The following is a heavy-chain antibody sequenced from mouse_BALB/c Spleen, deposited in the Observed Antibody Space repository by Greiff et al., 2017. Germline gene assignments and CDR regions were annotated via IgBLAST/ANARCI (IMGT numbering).Heavy chain of an antibody. CDR3: ARSSYYGNYGYAMDY. J-gene: IGHJ4*01. V-gene: IGHV5-15*02. CDR1: GFTFSSYG. CDR2: ISNLAYSI. D-gene: IGHD2-10*01. Sequence: EVKLVESGGGLVQPGGSLKLSCAASGFTFSSYGMSWVRQAPGKGPEWVAFISNLAYSIYYADTVTGRFTISRENAKNTLYLEMSSLRSEDTAMYYCARSSYYGNYGYAMDYWGQGTSVTVSS.